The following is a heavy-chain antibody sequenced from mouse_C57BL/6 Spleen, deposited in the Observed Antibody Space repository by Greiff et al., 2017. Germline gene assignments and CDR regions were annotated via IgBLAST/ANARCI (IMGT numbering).Heavy chain of an antibody. CDR3: ARSLVDPAWFAY. CDR2: IYPGDGDT. J-gene: IGHJ3*01. CDR1: GYAFSSSW. D-gene: IGHD1-1*01. Sequence: QVQLQQSGPELVKPGASVKISCKASGYAFSSSWMNWVKQRPGNGLEWIGRIYPGDGDTNYNGKFKGKATLTADNSSSTAFMQLSSLTSDDSAVYFCARSLVDPAWFAYWGKGTLVTVSA. V-gene: IGHV1-82*01.